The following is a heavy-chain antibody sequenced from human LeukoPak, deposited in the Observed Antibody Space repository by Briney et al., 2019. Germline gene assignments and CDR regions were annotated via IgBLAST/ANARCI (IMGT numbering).Heavy chain of an antibody. J-gene: IGHJ4*02. CDR1: GGSISNTYYY. V-gene: IGHV4-39*07. CDR2: IYHGETT. CDR3: ASNWSDFDY. D-gene: IGHD1-1*01. Sequence: PSETLSLTCTVSGGSISNTYYYWGWIRQPPGKGLEWIASIYHGETTYYNPSLKTRLTISLDTSKNQFSLKLSSVTAADTAVYYCASNWSDFDYWGQGILVTVSS.